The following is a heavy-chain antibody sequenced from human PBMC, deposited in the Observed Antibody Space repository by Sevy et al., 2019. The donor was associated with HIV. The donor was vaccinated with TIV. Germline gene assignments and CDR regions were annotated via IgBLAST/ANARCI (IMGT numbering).Heavy chain of an antibody. Sequence: GGSLRLSCAASGFTFSSYAMHWVRQAPGKGLEWVAVISYDGSNKYYADSVKGRFTISRDKSKNTLYLQMNSLRAEDTAVYDCARGGRDCSGGSCYDGDWFDPWGQGTLVTVSS. CDR1: GFTFSSYA. D-gene: IGHD2-15*01. CDR3: ARGGRDCSGGSCYDGDWFDP. J-gene: IGHJ5*02. CDR2: ISYDGSNK. V-gene: IGHV3-30-3*01.